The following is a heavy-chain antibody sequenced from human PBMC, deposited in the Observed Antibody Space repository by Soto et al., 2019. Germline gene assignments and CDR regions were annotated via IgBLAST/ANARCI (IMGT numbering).Heavy chain of an antibody. V-gene: IGHV4-61*01. Sequence: LSLTCSVSGGSVRSGNHFWNWIRQPPGRGLEWLGYMYYTGVTNYNPSLKSRVSMSVDTSKDQFSLNLTSLTAADTAVYYCARGGEPLGYYGLDVWGQGTTVTVSS. J-gene: IGHJ6*02. CDR3: ARGGEPLGYYGLDV. CDR2: MYYTGVT. CDR1: GGSVRSGNHF.